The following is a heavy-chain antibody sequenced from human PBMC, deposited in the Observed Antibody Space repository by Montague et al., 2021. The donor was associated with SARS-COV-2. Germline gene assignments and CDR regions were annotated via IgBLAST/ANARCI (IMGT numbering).Heavy chain of an antibody. CDR2: ISSSGGGSTK. Sequence: SLRLSCAASGFIFSSYEMNWVRQAPGKGLEWISYISSSGGGSTKHYTDSVKGRFTISRDNAKNSLYLQMNSLRVEDTAIYYCARDRDRDDWCGMDVWGQGTRVTVSS. CDR1: GFIFSSYE. CDR3: ARDRDRDDWCGMDV. D-gene: IGHD2-21*01. J-gene: IGHJ6*02. V-gene: IGHV3-48*03.